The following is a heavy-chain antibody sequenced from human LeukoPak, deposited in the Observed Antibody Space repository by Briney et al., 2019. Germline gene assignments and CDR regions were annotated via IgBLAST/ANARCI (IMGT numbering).Heavy chain of an antibody. CDR1: GYTFTSYG. D-gene: IGHD3-3*01. Sequence: GASVKVSCKASGYTFTSYGISWVRQAPGQGLEWMGWISAYNGNTNYAQKLQGRVTMTTDTSTSTAYMELRSLRSDDTAVYYCARDHYDFWSGYSSFGYWGQGTLVTVSS. J-gene: IGHJ4*02. CDR3: ARDHYDFWSGYSSFGY. CDR2: ISAYNGNT. V-gene: IGHV1-18*01.